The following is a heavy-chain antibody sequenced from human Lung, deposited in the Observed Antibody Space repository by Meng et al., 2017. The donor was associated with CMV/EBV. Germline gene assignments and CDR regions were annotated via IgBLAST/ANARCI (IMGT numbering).Heavy chain of an antibody. J-gene: IGHJ4*02. CDR2: IKSKTDGGTT. CDR3: TTDWYYYDSSGRRWFDY. CDR1: GFTFSNAW. D-gene: IGHD3-22*01. Sequence: ESLKISCAASGFTFSNAWMSWVRQAPGKGLEWVGRIKSKTDGGTTDYAAPVKGRFTISRDDSKNTLYLQMNSLKTEDTAVYYCTTDWYYYDSSGRRWFDYWGKGTLVTVSS. V-gene: IGHV3-15*01.